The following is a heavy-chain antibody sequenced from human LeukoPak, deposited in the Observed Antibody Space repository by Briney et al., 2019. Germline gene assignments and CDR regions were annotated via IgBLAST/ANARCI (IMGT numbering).Heavy chain of an antibody. J-gene: IGHJ5*02. Sequence: GGSLRLSCAASGFTFSSYSMNWVRQAPGKGLEWVSSISSSSSYIYYADSVKGRFTISRDSAKNSLYLQMNSLRAEDTAVYYCARAHGNWFDPWGQGTLVTVSS. CDR2: ISSSSSYI. CDR3: ARAHGNWFDP. V-gene: IGHV3-21*01. CDR1: GFTFSSYS.